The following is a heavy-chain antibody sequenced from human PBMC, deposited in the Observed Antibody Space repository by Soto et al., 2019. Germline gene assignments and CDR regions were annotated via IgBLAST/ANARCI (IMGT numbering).Heavy chain of an antibody. CDR2: IWYDGSNK. J-gene: IGHJ6*02. Sequence: GGSLRLSCAASGFTFSSYGMHWVRQAPGKGLEWVAVIWYDGSNKYYADSVKGRFTISRDNSKNTLYLQMNSLRAEDTAVYYCAREGIGYCSSTSCPLGMDVWGQGTTVTV. V-gene: IGHV3-33*01. CDR3: AREGIGYCSSTSCPLGMDV. D-gene: IGHD2-2*01. CDR1: GFTFSSYG.